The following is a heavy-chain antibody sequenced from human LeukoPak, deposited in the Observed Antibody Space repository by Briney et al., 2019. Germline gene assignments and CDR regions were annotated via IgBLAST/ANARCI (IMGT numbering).Heavy chain of an antibody. CDR3: ARGSTRYNWNGGWFDP. J-gene: IGHJ5*02. CDR1: GGSFSGYY. D-gene: IGHD1-20*01. Sequence: PSETLSLTCAVYGGSFSGYYWSWIRQPPGKGLEWIGEINHSGSTNYSPSLKSRVTISVDTSKNQFSLKLSSVTAADTAVYYCARGSTRYNWNGGWFDPWGQGTLVTVSS. CDR2: INHSGST. V-gene: IGHV4-34*01.